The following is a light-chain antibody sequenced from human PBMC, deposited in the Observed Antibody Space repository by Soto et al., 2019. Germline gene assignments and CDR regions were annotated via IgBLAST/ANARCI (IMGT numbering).Light chain of an antibody. V-gene: IGKV1-33*01. Sequence: DIQMTQSPSSLSASVGDRVTITCQASQDIRKYLNWYQQKPGKAPILLIYDASHLETGVPSRFSGSGSGTDFTFTISSLQPEDIATYCCQQHDKLPITFGQGTRLDIK. CDR2: DAS. J-gene: IGKJ5*01. CDR1: QDIRKY. CDR3: QQHDKLPIT.